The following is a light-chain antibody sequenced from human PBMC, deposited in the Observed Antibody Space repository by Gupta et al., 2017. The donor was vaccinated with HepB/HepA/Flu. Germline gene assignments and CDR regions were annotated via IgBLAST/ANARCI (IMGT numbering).Light chain of an antibody. J-gene: IGKJ3*01. CDR3: QQSYSTPFT. V-gene: IGKV1-39*01. CDR2: GAS. Sequence: DILMTQSPSSLSASVGDRVTITCRPGQTINIYLSCYQQKSGRAPQLVIYGASNSSSGVPSRFSGSGSGTDFTLTISSLQPEDVATYYCQQSYSTPFTFGPGTRVGIK. CDR1: QTINIY.